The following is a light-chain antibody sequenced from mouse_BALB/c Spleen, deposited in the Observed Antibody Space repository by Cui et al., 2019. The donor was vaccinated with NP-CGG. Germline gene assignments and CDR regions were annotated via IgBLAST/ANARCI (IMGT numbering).Light chain of an antibody. CDR2: GTN. CDR3: ALWYSNHWV. V-gene: IGLV1*01. Sequence: QAVVTQEPALTTFPGETVTLTCRSRTGAVTTSNYANWVQEKPDHLFTGLIGGTNNRAPGVPARFSGSLIGDKAALTITGAQTEDEAIYFCALWYSNHWVFGGGTKLTVL. CDR1: TGAVTTSNY. J-gene: IGLJ1*01.